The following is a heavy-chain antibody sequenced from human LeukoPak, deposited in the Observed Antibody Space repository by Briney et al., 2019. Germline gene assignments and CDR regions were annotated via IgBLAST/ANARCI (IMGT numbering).Heavy chain of an antibody. CDR3: ARASPSGYDY. CDR1: GFTFSRYW. CDR2: ISHTSDAI. Sequence: GGSLRLSCAASGFTFSRYWMHWVRQAPGKGLEWVSYISHTSDAIYYPDSVKGRFTISRDNAKNSLYLQMNSLRDEDTAVYYCARASPSGYDYWGQGTLVTVSS. V-gene: IGHV3-48*02. J-gene: IGHJ4*02. D-gene: IGHD3-22*01.